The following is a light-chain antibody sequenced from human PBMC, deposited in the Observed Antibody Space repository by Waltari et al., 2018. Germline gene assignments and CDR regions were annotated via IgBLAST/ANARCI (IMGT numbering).Light chain of an antibody. CDR2: DVT. CDR1: SSDVGAYNF. J-gene: IGLJ1*01. V-gene: IGLV2-14*03. Sequence: QSALTQPASVSGSPGQSITISCSGTSSDVGAYNFVSWYQQHPGKAPKLMIYDVTNRPPGISNRFSGSKSGNTASLTISGLQAEDEADYYCSSYTSSNTIYVFGTGTKVTVL. CDR3: SSYTSSNTIYV.